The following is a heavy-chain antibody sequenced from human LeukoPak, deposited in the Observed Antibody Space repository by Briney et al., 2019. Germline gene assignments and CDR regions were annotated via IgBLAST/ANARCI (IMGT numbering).Heavy chain of an antibody. J-gene: IGHJ3*01. Sequence: PSETLSLTCTVSGYSISSGYYWGWIRQPPGKGLEWIGSIYHSGSTYYNPSLKSRVTISVDTSKNQFSLKLSSVTAADTAVYYCARDTAGGRGFDVWGQGTIVTVSP. CDR1: GYSISSGYY. CDR2: IYHSGST. V-gene: IGHV4-38-2*02. D-gene: IGHD3-16*01. CDR3: ARDTAGGRGFDV.